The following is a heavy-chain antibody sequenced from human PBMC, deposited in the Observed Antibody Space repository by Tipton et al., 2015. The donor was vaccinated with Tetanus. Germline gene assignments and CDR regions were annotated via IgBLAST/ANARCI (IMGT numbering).Heavy chain of an antibody. V-gene: IGHV3-21*01. CDR1: GFTFSSYS. D-gene: IGHD6-6*01. Sequence: SLRLSCAASGFTFSSYSMNWVRQATGKGLEWGSGIIDSGSNTYYADSVRGRFTISRDNAKNTLYLQMNRLSAEDTAVYYCARDSSMAVADPIGWYWGQEALFTVSS. J-gene: IGHJ4*02. CDR3: ARDSSMAVADPIGWY. CDR2: IIDSGSNT.